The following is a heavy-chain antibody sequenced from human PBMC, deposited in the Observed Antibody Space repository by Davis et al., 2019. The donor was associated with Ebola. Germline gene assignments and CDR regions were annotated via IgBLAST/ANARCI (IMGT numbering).Heavy chain of an antibody. CDR3: ARSHSDWLLPFDY. CDR2: SYYSGGT. V-gene: IGHV4-59*01. Sequence: SETLSLTCTVSGGSLRNYYWSWIRQSPGKGLEWIGYSYYSGGTDYNPSLKSRVTISVDTSRNQFSLKMRSVTAADTAVYYCARSHSDWLLPFDYWGQGTLATVSS. J-gene: IGHJ4*02. D-gene: IGHD3-9*01. CDR1: GGSLRNYY.